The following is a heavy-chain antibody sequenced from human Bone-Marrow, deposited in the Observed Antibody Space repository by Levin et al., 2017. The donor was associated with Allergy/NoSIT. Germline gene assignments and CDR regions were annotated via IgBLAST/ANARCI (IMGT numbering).Heavy chain of an antibody. CDR1: GASIRSYY. CDR3: ARYLVPINDAFDM. Sequence: SCTVSGASIRSYYWSWIRQPPGKGLEWIGYAHYSGSTNHNPSLNSRVTISVDTSKNQFSLKLSSVTAADTAVYYCARYLVPINDAFDMWGQGTMVTVSS. J-gene: IGHJ3*02. D-gene: IGHD5-12*01. CDR2: AHYSGST. V-gene: IGHV4-59*01.